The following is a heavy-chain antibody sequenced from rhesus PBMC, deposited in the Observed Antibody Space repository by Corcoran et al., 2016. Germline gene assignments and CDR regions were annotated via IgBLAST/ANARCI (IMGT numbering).Heavy chain of an antibody. J-gene: IGHJ6*01. CDR3: AREYNRASYGLDS. CDR2: ILYDGSEE. D-gene: IGHD1-26*01. Sequence: EVQLVASGEGLVQRGGSLRLSCDSSGFTFTSYTLHWFRQAPRKVLEWVAVILYDGSEEFYAGSVKDRFTISRDNSKSMLDLQLNTLKVEDSAVYFCAREYNRASYGLDSWGQGVVVTVSS. CDR1: GFTFTSYT. V-gene: IGHV3-54*02.